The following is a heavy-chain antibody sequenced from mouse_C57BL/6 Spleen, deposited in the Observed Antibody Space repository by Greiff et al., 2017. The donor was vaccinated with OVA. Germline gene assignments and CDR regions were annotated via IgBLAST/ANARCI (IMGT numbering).Heavy chain of an antibody. CDR3: ARTDYNLYAMDY. CDR2: IYPRSGNT. CDR1: GYTFTSYG. D-gene: IGHD2-4*01. V-gene: IGHV1-81*01. Sequence: VMLVESGAELARPGASVKLSCKASGYTFTSYGISWVKQRTGQGLEWIGEIYPRSGNTYYNEKFKGKATLTADKSSSTAYMELRSLTSEDSAVYCCARTDYNLYAMDYWGQGTSVTVSS. J-gene: IGHJ4*01.